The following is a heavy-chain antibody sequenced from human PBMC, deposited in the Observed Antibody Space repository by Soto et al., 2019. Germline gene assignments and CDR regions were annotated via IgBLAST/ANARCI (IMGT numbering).Heavy chain of an antibody. CDR3: ARAAGYGGKGEAFDI. D-gene: IGHD4-17*01. CDR2: INPNSGGT. Sequence: ASVKVSCKASGYTFTGYYMHWVRQAPGQGLEWMGWINPNSGGTNYAQKFQGWVTMTRDTSISTAYMELSRLRSDDTAVYYCARAAGYGGKGEAFDIWGQGTMVTVSS. CDR1: GYTFTGYY. V-gene: IGHV1-2*04. J-gene: IGHJ3*02.